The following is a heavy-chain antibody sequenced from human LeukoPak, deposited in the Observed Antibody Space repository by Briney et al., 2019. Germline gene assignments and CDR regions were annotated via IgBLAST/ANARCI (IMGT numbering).Heavy chain of an antibody. D-gene: IGHD2/OR15-2a*01. V-gene: IGHV3-23*01. CDR2: ISTSGDTT. CDR3: ARGSPLSYYFDY. CDR1: GFTFSTYA. J-gene: IGHJ4*02. Sequence: GGSLRLSCADSGFTFSTYAMHWVRQAPGKGLEWVSIISTSGDTTYYAGSVKGRFTISRDNSKNTLFLQMNSLRAEDTAVYYCARGSPLSYYFDYWGQGTLVTVSS.